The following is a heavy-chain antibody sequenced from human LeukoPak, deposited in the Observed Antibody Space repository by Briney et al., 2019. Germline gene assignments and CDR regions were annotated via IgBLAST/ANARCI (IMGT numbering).Heavy chain of an antibody. D-gene: IGHD5-18*01. V-gene: IGHV4-39*07. CDR3: ARVADGKGYPFDY. J-gene: IGHJ4*02. CDR1: GGSISSNSYY. CDR2: IYYSGST. Sequence: SETLSLTCAVSGGSISSNSYYWGWIRQPPGKGLEWIGSIYYSGSTYYNPSLKSRVTISVDTSKNQFSLKLSSVTAADTAVYYCARVADGKGYPFDYWGQGTLVTVSS.